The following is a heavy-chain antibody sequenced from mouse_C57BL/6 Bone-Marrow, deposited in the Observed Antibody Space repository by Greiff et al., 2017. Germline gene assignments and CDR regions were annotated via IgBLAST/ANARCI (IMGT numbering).Heavy chain of an antibody. CDR2: INPSNGGT. Sequence: QVQLQQPGTELVKPGASVKLSCKASGYTFTSYWMHWVKQRPGQGLEWIGNINPSNGGTNYNEKFKSKATLTVDKSSSTAYMPLSSLTSEDSAVYYCARGFPYYYGSSDGPPVYFDYWGQGTTLTVSS. D-gene: IGHD1-1*01. CDR1: GYTFTSYW. CDR3: ARGFPYYYGSSDGPPVYFDY. J-gene: IGHJ2*01. V-gene: IGHV1-53*01.